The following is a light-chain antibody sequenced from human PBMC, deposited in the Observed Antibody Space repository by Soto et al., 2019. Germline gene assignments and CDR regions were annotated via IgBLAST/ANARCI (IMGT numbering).Light chain of an antibody. CDR1: SSDVGGHNY. CDR3: SSYSISDTPYV. CDR2: EVT. Sequence: QSVLTQPASVSGSPGQSVTISCTGTSSDVGGHNYVSWYQQHPGKAPQLIIYEVTNRPSGISNRFSGSKSGNTASLTISGLQGEDEADYYCSSYSISDTPYVFGGGTKVNVL. V-gene: IGLV2-14*01. J-gene: IGLJ1*01.